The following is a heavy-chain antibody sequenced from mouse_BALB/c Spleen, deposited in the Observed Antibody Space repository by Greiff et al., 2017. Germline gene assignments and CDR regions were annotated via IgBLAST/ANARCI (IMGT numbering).Heavy chain of an antibody. CDR2: INPSNGGT. J-gene: IGHJ1*01. CDR1: GYTFTSYY. Sequence: QVQLKQSGAELVKPGASVKLSCKASGYTFTSYYMYWVKQRPGQGLEWIGEINPSNGGTNFNEKFKSKATLTVDKSSSTAYMQLSSLTSEDSAVYYCTNYYYGSSWYFDVWGAGTTVTVSS. CDR3: TNYYYGSSWYFDV. V-gene: IGHV1S81*02. D-gene: IGHD1-1*01.